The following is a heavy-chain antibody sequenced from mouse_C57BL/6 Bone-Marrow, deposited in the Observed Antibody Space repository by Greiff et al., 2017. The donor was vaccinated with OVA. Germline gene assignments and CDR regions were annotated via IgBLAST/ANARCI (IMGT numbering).Heavy chain of an antibody. CDR2: IDPASGTT. CDR1: GFNFKNTY. CDR3: ARGGTWFAY. J-gene: IGHJ3*01. V-gene: IGHV14-3*01. Sequence: EVQLQESVAELVRPGASVKLSCTASGFNFKNTYMHWVKQRPEQGLEWIGRIDPASGTTKYAPKFQGKATITADTSSNTAYLQLSSLTSEDAAVYYCARGGTWFAYWGQGTLVTVSA. D-gene: IGHD3-3*01.